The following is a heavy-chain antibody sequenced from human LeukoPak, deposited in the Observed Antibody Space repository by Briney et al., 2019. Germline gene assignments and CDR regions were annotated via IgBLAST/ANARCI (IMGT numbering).Heavy chain of an antibody. Sequence: SETLSLTCAVFGGSFSGYYWSWIRQSPGKGLECIGEINHSGSTNYNPSLKSRATISVDTSKNQFSLKLSSVTAADTAVYYCARVYGSGGYPPYFYYGMDVWGQGTTVTVSS. J-gene: IGHJ6*02. CDR2: INHSGST. V-gene: IGHV4-34*01. D-gene: IGHD3-10*01. CDR3: ARVYGSGGYPPYFYYGMDV. CDR1: GGSFSGYY.